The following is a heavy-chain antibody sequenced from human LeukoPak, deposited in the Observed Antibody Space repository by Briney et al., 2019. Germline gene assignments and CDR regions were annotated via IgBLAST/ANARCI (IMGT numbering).Heavy chain of an antibody. CDR1: GGSISSSSYY. CDR3: ARKSRDSSVYYPPPTPYFSYYYRDV. Sequence: SETLSLTCTVSGGSISSSSYYWGWIRQPPGKGLEWIGSIYYSGSTYYNPSLKSRVTISVDTSKNQFSLKLSSVTAADTAVYYCARKSRDSSVYYPPPTPYFSYYYRDVGGKGTTVPVS. J-gene: IGHJ6*03. V-gene: IGHV4-39*07. CDR2: IYYSGST. D-gene: IGHD3-22*01.